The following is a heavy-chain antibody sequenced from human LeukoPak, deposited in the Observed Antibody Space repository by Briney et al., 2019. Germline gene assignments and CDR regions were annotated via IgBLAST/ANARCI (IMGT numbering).Heavy chain of an antibody. J-gene: IGHJ4*02. CDR2: IRSKANSYAT. D-gene: IGHD6-19*01. CDR1: GLTFSGSA. V-gene: IGHV3-73*01. CDR3: TRLVAGRDYFDY. Sequence: PGGALRLSCAASGLTFSGSAMHGVGQAAGKGVEWVGRIRSKANSYATAYAASVKGRFTISRDDSKNTAYLQMNSLKTEDTAVYYCTRLVAGRDYFDYWGQGTLVTVSS.